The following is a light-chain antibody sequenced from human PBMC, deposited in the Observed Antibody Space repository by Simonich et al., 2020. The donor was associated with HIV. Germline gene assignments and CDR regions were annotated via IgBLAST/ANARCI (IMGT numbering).Light chain of an antibody. CDR1: QSVLYSSNNKNY. CDR3: QQYYSSPLIT. J-gene: IGKJ5*01. Sequence: DIVMTQSPDSLAVSLGERATINCKSSQSVLYSSNNKNYLAWYQQKPGQPPKLLIYGASTRESGVPDRCSGSGSGTDFTLTISSLQAEDVAVYYCQQYYSSPLITFGQGTRLEIK. V-gene: IGKV4-1*01. CDR2: GAS.